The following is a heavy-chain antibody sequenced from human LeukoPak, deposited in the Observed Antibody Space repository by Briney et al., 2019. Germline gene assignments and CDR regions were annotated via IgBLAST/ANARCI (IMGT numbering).Heavy chain of an antibody. J-gene: IGHJ6*02. CDR2: IYPGDSDT. V-gene: IGHV5-51*01. Sequence: GESLKISCKGSGYSFTSYWIGWVRQMPGKGLEWMGIIYPGDSDTRYSPSFQGQVTISADKSISTAYLQWSSLKASDTAMYYCARAQASSSWSSYYYYGMDVWGQGTTVTVSS. CDR3: ARAQASSSWSSYYYYGMDV. D-gene: IGHD6-13*01. CDR1: GYSFTSYW.